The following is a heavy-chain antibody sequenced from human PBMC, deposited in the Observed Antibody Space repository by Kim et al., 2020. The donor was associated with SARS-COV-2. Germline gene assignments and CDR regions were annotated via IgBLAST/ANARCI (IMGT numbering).Heavy chain of an antibody. Sequence: SETLSLTCTVSGGFITSNFWAWIRQPPGKRLEWIGYIYHRGSTNYNPSLKSRVTLSVDTSKNQFSLNLTSVTAADTAVYYCARETPNNWVDPWGQGTLVTVSS. V-gene: IGHV4-59*01. CDR3: ARETPNNWVDP. J-gene: IGHJ5*02. CDR2: IYHRGST. CDR1: GGFITSNF.